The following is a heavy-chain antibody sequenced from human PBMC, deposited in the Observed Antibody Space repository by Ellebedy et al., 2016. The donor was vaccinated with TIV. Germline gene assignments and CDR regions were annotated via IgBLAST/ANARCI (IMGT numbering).Heavy chain of an antibody. V-gene: IGHV3-23*01. D-gene: IGHD6-19*01. J-gene: IGHJ4*02. Sequence: PGGSLRLSCEASGFTFSSYAMSWVRQAPGKGLEWVSSISGNGGRTDYADSVKGRFTISRDNSNNSLYLQMNSLRAEDTAVYYCAKGSQWLGRTCFDYWGQGTLVTVSS. CDR2: ISGNGGRT. CDR3: AKGSQWLGRTCFDY. CDR1: GFTFSSYA.